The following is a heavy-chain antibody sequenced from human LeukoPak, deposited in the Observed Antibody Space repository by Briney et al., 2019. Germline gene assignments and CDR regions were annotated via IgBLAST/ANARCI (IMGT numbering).Heavy chain of an antibody. J-gene: IGHJ6*03. Sequence: GGSLKLSCAASGFTFSSYSMNWVRQAPGKGLEWVSYISSSSSTIYYADSVKGRFTISRDNAKNSLYLQMNSLRAEDTALYYCTKLQGYTAMVYCYMDVWGKGTTVTVSS. CDR3: TKLQGYTAMVYCYMDV. CDR1: GFTFSSYS. CDR2: ISSSSSTI. D-gene: IGHD5-18*01. V-gene: IGHV3-48*04.